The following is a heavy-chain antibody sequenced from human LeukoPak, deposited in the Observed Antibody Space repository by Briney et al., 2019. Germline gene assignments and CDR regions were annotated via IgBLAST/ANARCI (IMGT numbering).Heavy chain of an antibody. CDR2: INHSGST. Sequence: SETLSLTCGVHGGSLSGYYWSWIRQPPGKGLEWIGEINHSGSTNYNPSLKSRVTISVDTSKNQFSLKLSSVTAADTAVYYCARGRVGRGYCSSTSCYVWFDPWGQGTLVTVSS. CDR3: ARGRVGRGYCSSTSCYVWFDP. CDR1: GGSLSGYY. V-gene: IGHV4-34*01. J-gene: IGHJ5*02. D-gene: IGHD2-2*01.